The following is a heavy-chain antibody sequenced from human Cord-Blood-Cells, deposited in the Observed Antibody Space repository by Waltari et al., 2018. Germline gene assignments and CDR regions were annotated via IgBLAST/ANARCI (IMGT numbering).Heavy chain of an antibody. CDR3: ARDGKGDFWSGYYTRYYYYGMDV. V-gene: IGHV1-69*12. D-gene: IGHD3-3*01. CDR2: IIPIFGTA. CDR1: GGTFSSYA. Sequence: QVQLVQSGAEVKKPGSSVKVSCKASGGTFSSYAISWVRQAPGQGLEWMGGIIPIFGTANYAQKFQGRVTITADESTGTAYMELSSLRSEDTAVYYCARDGKGDFWSGYYTRYYYYGMDVWGQGTTVTVSS. J-gene: IGHJ6*02.